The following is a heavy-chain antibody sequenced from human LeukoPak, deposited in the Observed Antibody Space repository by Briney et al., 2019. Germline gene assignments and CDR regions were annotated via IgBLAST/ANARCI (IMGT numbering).Heavy chain of an antibody. Sequence: KPSETLSLTCTVSGGSISSGGYYWRWIRQPPGKGLEWIGYIYHSGSTYYNPSLKSRVTISVDTSKNQFSLKLSSVTAADTAVYYCARQPIEYSSSGRFDYWGQGTLVTVSS. D-gene: IGHD6-6*01. V-gene: IGHV4-30-2*01. J-gene: IGHJ4*02. CDR2: IYHSGST. CDR1: GGSISSGGYY. CDR3: ARQPIEYSSSGRFDY.